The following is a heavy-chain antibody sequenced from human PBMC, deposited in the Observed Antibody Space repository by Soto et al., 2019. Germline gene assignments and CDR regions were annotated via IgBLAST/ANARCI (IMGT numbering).Heavy chain of an antibody. CDR3: ARETGVPYYYYYYMDV. CDR2: NSSDVGIT. CDR1: SFTFSSYW. D-gene: IGHD3-10*01. Sequence: AEALRLSCSASSFTFSSYWRQWVRNNRLKVLVSFSRNSSDVGITSCAESVKSRFTISRDNAKNTLYQQMNSLRAEDTAVYYCARETGVPYYYYYYMDVWGKGATVTVSS. J-gene: IGHJ6*03. V-gene: IGHV3-74*01.